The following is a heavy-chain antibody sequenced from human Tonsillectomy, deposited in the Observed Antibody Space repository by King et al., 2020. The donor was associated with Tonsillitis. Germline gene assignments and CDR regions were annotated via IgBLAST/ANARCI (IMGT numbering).Heavy chain of an antibody. V-gene: IGHV4-4*07. J-gene: IGHJ4*02. D-gene: IGHD2-15*01. CDR2: IYTSRST. Sequence: QVQLQESGPGLVKPSENLSLTCTVSGGSISTYYWSWIRQPAGKGLEWIGRIYTSRSTNYNLPLKRRVTMSVDTSKNQFSLKLSSVTAADTAVYYCARDHCSGGSCYSDYWGQGTLVTVSS. CDR3: ARDHCSGGSCYSDY. CDR1: GGSISTYY.